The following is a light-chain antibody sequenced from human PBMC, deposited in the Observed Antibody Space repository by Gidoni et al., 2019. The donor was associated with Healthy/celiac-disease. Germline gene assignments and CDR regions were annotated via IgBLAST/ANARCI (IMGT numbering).Light chain of an antibody. CDR1: QSISSY. CDR3: QPSYSTPLT. J-gene: IGKJ4*01. CDR2: DAS. Sequence: DIQMTQSPSSLSASVGDRVTITCRASQSISSYLNWYQQKPGKAPKLLIYDASSLQSGVPSRFSGSGSGTDFTLTISSLQPEDFATYYCQPSYSTPLTFGGGTKVEIK. V-gene: IGKV1-39*01.